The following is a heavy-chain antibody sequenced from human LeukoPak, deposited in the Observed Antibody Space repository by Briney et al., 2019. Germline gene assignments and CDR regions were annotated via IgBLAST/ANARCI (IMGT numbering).Heavy chain of an antibody. CDR3: ARSIVVSVNYFYYGMDV. V-gene: IGHV4-59*08. Sequence: PSETLSLTCTVSGGSISSYYWNWIRQPPGKGLEWIGYISYSGSTNYNPSLKSRVTISVDTSKNQFSLKLSSVTAADTAVYYCARSIVVSVNYFYYGMDVWGQGTTVTVSS. J-gene: IGHJ6*02. CDR1: GGSISSYY. CDR2: ISYSGST. D-gene: IGHD3-22*01.